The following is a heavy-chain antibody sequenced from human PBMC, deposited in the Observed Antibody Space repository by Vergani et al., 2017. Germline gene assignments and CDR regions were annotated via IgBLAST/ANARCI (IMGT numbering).Heavy chain of an antibody. V-gene: IGHV3-15*01. CDR3: TTDLPSMVRGVRTDY. CDR1: GFTFSNAW. CDR2: IKSKTDGGTT. J-gene: IGHJ4*02. D-gene: IGHD3-10*01. Sequence: EVQLVESGGGLVKPGGSLRLSCAASGFTFSNAWMSWVRQAPGKGLEWVGRIKSKTDGGTTDYAAPVKGRFTISRDDSKNTLYLQMNSLKTEDTAVYYCTTDLPSMVRGVRTDYWGQGTLVTVSS.